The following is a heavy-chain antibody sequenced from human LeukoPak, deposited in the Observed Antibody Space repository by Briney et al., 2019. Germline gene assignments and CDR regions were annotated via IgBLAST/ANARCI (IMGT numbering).Heavy chain of an antibody. CDR1: GFTFSSYA. Sequence: GGSLRLSCAASGFTFSSYAMSWVRQAPGKGLEWVSAISGSGGSTYYADSVKGRFTISGDNSKNTLYLQMNSLRAEDTAVYYCAKLYCSSTNCYTFDYWGQGTLVTVSS. CDR3: AKLYCSSTNCYTFDY. CDR2: ISGSGGST. D-gene: IGHD2-2*02. J-gene: IGHJ4*02. V-gene: IGHV3-23*01.